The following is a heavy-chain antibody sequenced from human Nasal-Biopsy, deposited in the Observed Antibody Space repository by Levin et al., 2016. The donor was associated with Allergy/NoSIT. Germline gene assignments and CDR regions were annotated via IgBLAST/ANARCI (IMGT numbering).Heavy chain of an antibody. CDR3: ARGGVVGYSWYLDL. CDR1: GASINTYPYS. V-gene: IGHV4-30-2*01. Sequence: SETLSLTCSVSGASINTYPYSWSWIRQPPGKGLEWIGFVYHSGTIYYNPSLESRASISTDRSKNQFSLNLASVTASDTAVYYCARGGVVGYSWYLDLWGRGTLVTVSS. CDR2: VYHSGTI. J-gene: IGHJ2*01. D-gene: IGHD3-16*01.